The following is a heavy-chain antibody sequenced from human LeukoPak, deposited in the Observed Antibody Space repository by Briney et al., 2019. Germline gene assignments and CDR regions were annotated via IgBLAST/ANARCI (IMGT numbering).Heavy chain of an antibody. D-gene: IGHD6-6*01. CDR3: TMQLSGDY. CDR2: IRSKTDGGTT. Sequence: GGSLRLSCAGSGFTFSNAWMSWVRQAPGKGLEWVGRIRSKTDGGTTDYAAPVKGRFTISRDDSINTLYLQMNSLKFEDTAVYYCTMQLSGDYWGQGTLVTVSS. V-gene: IGHV3-15*01. CDR1: GFTFSNAW. J-gene: IGHJ4*02.